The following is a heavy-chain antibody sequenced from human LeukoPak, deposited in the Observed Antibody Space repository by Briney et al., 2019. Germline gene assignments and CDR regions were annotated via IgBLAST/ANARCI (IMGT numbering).Heavy chain of an antibody. CDR1: GGTFSNYA. D-gene: IGHD3-9*01. CDR3: ARANYDILTGYYTPTGY. J-gene: IGHJ4*02. Sequence: SVKVSCKASGGTFSNYAISWVRQAPGQGLEWMGRIIPILGIANYAQKFRGRVTITADKSTSTAYMELSSLRSEDTAVYYCARANYDILTGYYTPTGYWGQGTLVTVSS. V-gene: IGHV1-69*04. CDR2: IIPILGIA.